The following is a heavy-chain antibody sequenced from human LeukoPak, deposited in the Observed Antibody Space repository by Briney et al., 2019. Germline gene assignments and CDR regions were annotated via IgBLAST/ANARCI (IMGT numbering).Heavy chain of an antibody. CDR1: GFSFSTYA. Sequence: GGSLRLSCAASGFSFSTYAMHWVRQGPGKGLEYISSISSNGGSTYYADSVKGRFTISRDNSKNTLFLQMGSLRAEDMAVYYCTRSNNIGGATYFDYWGQGTLVTVSS. CDR2: ISSNGGST. J-gene: IGHJ4*02. CDR3: TRSNNIGGATYFDY. V-gene: IGHV3-64*02. D-gene: IGHD1-26*01.